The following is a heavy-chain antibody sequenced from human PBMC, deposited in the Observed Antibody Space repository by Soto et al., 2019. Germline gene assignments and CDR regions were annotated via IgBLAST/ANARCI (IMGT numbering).Heavy chain of an antibody. CDR2: INAGNGNT. Sequence: VASVKVSCKASGYTFTSYAMHWVRQAPGQRLEWMGWINAGNGNTKYSQKFQGRVTITRDTSASTAYMELSSLRSEDTAVYYCARAGSMIVVAPMAYWGQGTLVTVSS. V-gene: IGHV1-3*01. CDR1: GYTFTSYA. J-gene: IGHJ4*02. CDR3: ARAGSMIVVAPMAY. D-gene: IGHD3-22*01.